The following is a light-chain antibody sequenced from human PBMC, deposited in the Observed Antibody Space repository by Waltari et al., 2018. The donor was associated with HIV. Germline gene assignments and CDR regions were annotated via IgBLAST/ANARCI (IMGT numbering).Light chain of an antibody. Sequence: QSVLTQPPSASGTPGQRVTISCSGSRYNIGSNYVYWYQDLPGTAPKLLIYMNNQRPSGVPDRFSGSKSGTSASLAIRGLRSEDEAAYYCATWDDSLSGSVLFGGGTKLTVL. J-gene: IGLJ2*01. CDR3: ATWDDSLSGSVL. CDR2: MNN. CDR1: RYNIGSNY. V-gene: IGLV1-47*01.